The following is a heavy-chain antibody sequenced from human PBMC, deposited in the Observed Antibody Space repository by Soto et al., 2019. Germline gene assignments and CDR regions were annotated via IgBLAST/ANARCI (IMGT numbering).Heavy chain of an antibody. V-gene: IGHV3-23*01. J-gene: IGHJ6*02. CDR3: AVNRASCSGLDT. CDR1: GFPLSTYG. Sequence: PGWSLRLSCSAYGFPLSTYGMTWVRQAPGKGLEWVSAITGTGGNTYYVDSVKGRFTSSRDNSKNMLYLQVNGLRVEDTAVYYFAVNRASCSGLDTWAQGATLTVSS. D-gene: IGHD3-10*02. CDR2: ITGTGGNT.